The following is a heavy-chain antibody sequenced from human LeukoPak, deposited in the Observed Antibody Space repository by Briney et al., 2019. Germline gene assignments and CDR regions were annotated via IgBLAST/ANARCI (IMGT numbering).Heavy chain of an antibody. D-gene: IGHD2/OR15-2a*01. CDR3: XRAPYFDAVGTSVDAFDT. V-gene: IGHV3-72*01. CDR2: XXXXXXGYTT. CDR1: GFSFSDDH. J-gene: IGHJ3*02. Sequence: GGSLRLSCAASGFSFSDDHMXXXRQAPGKGXXXXXXXXXXXXGYTTXYAVSXXGRXXXSRDDSKNSVYLQMDSLKTEDTALXXCXRAPYFDAVGTSVDAFDTWGEGAMVTVSS.